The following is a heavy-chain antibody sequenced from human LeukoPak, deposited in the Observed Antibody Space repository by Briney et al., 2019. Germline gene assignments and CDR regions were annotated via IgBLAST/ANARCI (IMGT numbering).Heavy chain of an antibody. CDR2: INPDNGNA. V-gene: IGHV1-3*01. CDR3: ARDRGGTGDFDY. Sequence: ASVKVSCKASGYPFISYVIHWVCQAPGQRLEWMGWINPDNGNAEYSQKFQGRVTITRDTSATTAYMELSSLRSEDMAVYYCARDRGGTGDFDYWGQGTLVTVSS. D-gene: IGHD3-10*01. J-gene: IGHJ4*02. CDR1: GYPFISYV.